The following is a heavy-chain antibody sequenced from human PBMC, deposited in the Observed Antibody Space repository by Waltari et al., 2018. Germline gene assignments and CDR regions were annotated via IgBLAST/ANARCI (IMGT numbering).Heavy chain of an antibody. Sequence: QLQLQESGPGLVKPSETLSLTCTVSGGSISSSSYYWGWIRQPPGTGLEWIGSIYYSGRTYDNPSRKSGVTISVDTSKNQFSLKLSSVTAADTAVYYCARVAGYCSSTSCLQYWYFDLWGRGTLVTVSS. CDR3: ARVAGYCSSTSCLQYWYFDL. J-gene: IGHJ2*01. D-gene: IGHD2-2*01. CDR2: IYYSGRT. CDR1: GGSISSSSYY. V-gene: IGHV4-39*07.